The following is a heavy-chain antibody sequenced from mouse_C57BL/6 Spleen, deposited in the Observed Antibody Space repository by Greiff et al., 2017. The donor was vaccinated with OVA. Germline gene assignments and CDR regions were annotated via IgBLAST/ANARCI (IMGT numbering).Heavy chain of an antibody. D-gene: IGHD2-5*01. CDR2: IYPGSGST. CDR1: GYTFTSYW. Sequence: QVQLKQPGAELVKPGASVKMSCKASGYTFTSYWITWVKQRPGQGLEWIGDIYPGSGSTNYNEKFKSKATLTVDTSSSTAYMQLSSLTSEDAAVYYCARRSNSVDYWGQGTTLTVSS. CDR3: ARRSNSVDY. V-gene: IGHV1-55*01. J-gene: IGHJ2*01.